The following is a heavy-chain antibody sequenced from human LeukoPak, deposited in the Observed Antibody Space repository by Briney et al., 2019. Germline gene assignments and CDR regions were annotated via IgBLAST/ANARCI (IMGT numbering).Heavy chain of an antibody. Sequence: QAGGSLRLSCAASGFTVSSNYMSWVRQAPGKGLGWVSVIYSGGSTYYADSVKGRFTISRDNSKNTLYLQMNSLRAEDTAVYYCARETKGELRAFDIWGQGTMVTVSS. J-gene: IGHJ3*02. D-gene: IGHD1-26*01. CDR2: IYSGGST. CDR3: ARETKGELRAFDI. V-gene: IGHV3-66*01. CDR1: GFTVSSNY.